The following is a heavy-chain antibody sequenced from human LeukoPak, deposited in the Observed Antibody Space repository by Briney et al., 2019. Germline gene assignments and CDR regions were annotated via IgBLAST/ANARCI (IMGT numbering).Heavy chain of an antibody. J-gene: IGHJ4*02. V-gene: IGHV3-30*03. CDR1: GFTFSSYG. D-gene: IGHD1-26*01. CDR3: ATGATPFNFDS. CDR2: ISYDGSNK. Sequence: GGSLRLSCAASGFTFSSYGMHWVRQAPGKGLEWVAVISYDGSNKYYADSVKGRFTISKDNSKNALHLQMSSLRAEDTAVYYCATGATPFNFDSWGQGTLVTASS.